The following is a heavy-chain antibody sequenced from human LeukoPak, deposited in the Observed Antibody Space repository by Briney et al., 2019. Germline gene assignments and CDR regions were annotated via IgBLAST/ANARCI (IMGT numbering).Heavy chain of an antibody. J-gene: IGHJ4*02. Sequence: ASVTVSCKASGYTFISYVVHWVRQAPGQRLEWMGWINAGNSNTKSSQKFQDRVTITRDTSASAVYMELSSLRSEDTAVYYCARSRHNYGDFHLDYWGQGTLVTVSS. CDR3: ARSRHNYGDFHLDY. D-gene: IGHD4-17*01. CDR2: INAGNSNT. CDR1: GYTFISYV. V-gene: IGHV1-3*01.